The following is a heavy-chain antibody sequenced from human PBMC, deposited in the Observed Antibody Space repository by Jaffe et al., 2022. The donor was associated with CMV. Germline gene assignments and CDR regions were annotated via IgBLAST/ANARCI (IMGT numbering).Heavy chain of an antibody. CDR1: GGSISSYY. Sequence: QVQLQESGPGLVKPSETLSLTCTVSGGSISSYYWSWIRQPPGKGLEWIGYIYYSGSTNYNPSLKSRVTISVDTSKNQFSLKLSSVTAADTAVYYCARHVTDGYNYGYYYYYMDVWGKGTTVTVSS. CDR2: IYYSGST. J-gene: IGHJ6*03. CDR3: ARHVTDGYNYGYYYYYMDV. V-gene: IGHV4-59*08. D-gene: IGHD5-12*01.